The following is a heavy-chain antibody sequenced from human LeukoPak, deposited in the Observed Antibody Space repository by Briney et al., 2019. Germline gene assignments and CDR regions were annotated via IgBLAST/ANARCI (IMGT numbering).Heavy chain of an antibody. V-gene: IGHV3-21*01. CDR3: ARGYCSGTSCYMFAS. CDR1: GFNFIDNS. J-gene: IGHJ4*02. Sequence: GGSLRLSCAGSGFNFIDNSMHWVRQAPGKGLEWVSSISSSNTYIYYRDSVKGRFTISRDNAKNSLFLQMSSLRAEDTAVYYCARGYCSGTSCYMFASWGQGTRVTVSS. D-gene: IGHD2-2*02. CDR2: ISSSNTYI.